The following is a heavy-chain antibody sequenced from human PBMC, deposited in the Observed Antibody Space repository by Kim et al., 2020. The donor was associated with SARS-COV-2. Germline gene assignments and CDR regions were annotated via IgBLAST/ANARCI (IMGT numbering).Heavy chain of an antibody. CDR2: INAGNGNT. CDR1: GYTFTSYA. CDR3: ARDSYYDIFRYYYYYMAV. J-gene: IGHJ6*03. V-gene: IGHV1-3*01. Sequence: ASVKVSCKASGYTFTSYAMHWVRQAPGQRLEWMGWINAGNGNTKYSQKFQGRVTITRDTSASTAYMELSSLRSEDTAVYYCARDSYYDIFRYYYYYMAVWGKGTKVTVSS. D-gene: IGHD3-9*01.